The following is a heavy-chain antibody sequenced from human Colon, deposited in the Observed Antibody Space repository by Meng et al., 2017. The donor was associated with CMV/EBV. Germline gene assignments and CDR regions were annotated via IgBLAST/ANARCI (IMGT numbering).Heavy chain of an antibody. V-gene: IGHV4-59*01. Sequence: SETLSLTCTVSPGSINSYYWSWIRQPPGKGLEWIGYVYYSGSTNYNPSFESRATISIDTSKNQFSLRLTSVTAADTAVYYCAKDAPLVEPTTTPWNGFDYWGQGTLVTVSS. CDR2: VYYSGST. CDR3: AKDAPLVEPTTTPWNGFDY. D-gene: IGHD2-2*01. CDR1: PGSINSYY. J-gene: IGHJ4*02.